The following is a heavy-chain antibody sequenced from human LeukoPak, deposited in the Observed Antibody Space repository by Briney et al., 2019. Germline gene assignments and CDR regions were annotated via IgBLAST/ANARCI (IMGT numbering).Heavy chain of an antibody. J-gene: IGHJ4*02. V-gene: IGHV3-11*04. CDR3: ARERYYYDSSGYYFL. D-gene: IGHD3-22*01. Sequence: GGSLRLSCAASGFTFSDYYMSWIRQAPGKGLEWVSYISSSGSTIYYADSAKGRFTISRDNAKNSLYLQMNSLRAEDTAVYYCARERYYYDSSGYYFLWGQGTLVTVSS. CDR2: ISSSGSTI. CDR1: GFTFSDYY.